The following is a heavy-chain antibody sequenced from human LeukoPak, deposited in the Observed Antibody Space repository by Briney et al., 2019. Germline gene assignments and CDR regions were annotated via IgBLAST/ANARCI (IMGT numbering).Heavy chain of an antibody. J-gene: IGHJ6*02. CDR2: ISGSGGST. CDR3: ARVSGAWYLYYGMDV. V-gene: IGHV3-23*01. D-gene: IGHD6-19*01. Sequence: GGSLRLSCAASGFTFSSYAMSWVRQAPGKGLEWVSAISGSGGSTYYADSVKGRLTISRDNSKNTLYMQMNSLRAEDTAVYYCARVSGAWYLYYGMDVWGQGTTVTVSS. CDR1: GFTFSSYA.